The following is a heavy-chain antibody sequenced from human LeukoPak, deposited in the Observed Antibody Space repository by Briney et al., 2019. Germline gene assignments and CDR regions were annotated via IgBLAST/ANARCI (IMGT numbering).Heavy chain of an antibody. CDR1: GYTFTGHY. J-gene: IGHJ4*02. CDR3: ARDPGRGWSLDY. V-gene: IGHV1-2*02. Sequence: ASVKVSCKVSGYTFTGHYMHWVRQAPGQGLEWMGWINPNTGGTNYAQKFQGRIAMTRDTSISIAYMELSSLRSDDTAVYYCARDPGRGWSLDYWGQGTLVTVAS. CDR2: INPNTGGT. D-gene: IGHD6-19*01.